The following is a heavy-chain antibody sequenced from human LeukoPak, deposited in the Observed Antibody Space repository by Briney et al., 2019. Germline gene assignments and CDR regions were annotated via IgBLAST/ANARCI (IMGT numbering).Heavy chain of an antibody. V-gene: IGHV4-4*02. J-gene: IGHJ4*02. CDR3: ARETSLAGFASGLGFNY. D-gene: IGHD6-19*01. CDR1: GASIRRDW. CDR2: IYHTGTT. Sequence: SETLSLTCAVSGASIRRDWWSWVRQPPGKGLEWIGEIYHTGTTNYSPSLKSRVTISVDKSNNQFSLKLTSVTAADTATYYCARETSLAGFASGLGFNYWGQGILVTVSS.